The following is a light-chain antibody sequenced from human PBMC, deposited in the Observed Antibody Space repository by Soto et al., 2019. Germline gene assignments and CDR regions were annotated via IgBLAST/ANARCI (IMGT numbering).Light chain of an antibody. CDR1: QSVSRSD. CDR3: QQYNNWPRT. CDR2: DAS. J-gene: IGKJ1*01. Sequence: EIVLTQSPGTLSLSPGERATLSCRASQSVSRSDLAWYQQKPGQAPRLLIYDASIRATGIPDRFSGSGSGTEFTLTISSLQSEDFAVYYCQQYNNWPRTFGQGTKVDIK. V-gene: IGKV3D-15*01.